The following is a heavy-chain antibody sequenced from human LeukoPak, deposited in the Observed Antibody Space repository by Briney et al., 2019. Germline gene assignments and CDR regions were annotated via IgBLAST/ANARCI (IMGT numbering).Heavy chain of an antibody. D-gene: IGHD3-22*01. CDR3: ARDLGQYYDTSDNWFDP. J-gene: IGHJ5*02. V-gene: IGHV3-11*04. CDR2: MSSSGSTI. Sequence: GGSLRLSCAASGFTFSDYYMSWVRQAPGKGLERVSYMSSSGSTIYYADSVKGRFTISRDNAKNTLNLQMNSLRAEDTAVYYCARDLGQYYDTSDNWFDPWGQGTLVTVSS. CDR1: GFTFSDYY.